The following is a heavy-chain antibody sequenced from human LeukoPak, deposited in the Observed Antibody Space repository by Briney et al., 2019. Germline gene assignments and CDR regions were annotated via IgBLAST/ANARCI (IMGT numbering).Heavy chain of an antibody. V-gene: IGHV1-2*02. CDR1: GYTFTSYD. CDR3: ARSAYGDPPFDY. Sequence: ASVKVSCKASGYTFTSYDINWVRQATGQGLEWMGWINPNSGGTNYAQKFQGRVTMTRDTSISTAYMELSRLRSDDTAVYHCARSAYGDPPFDYWGQGTLVTVSS. CDR2: INPNSGGT. J-gene: IGHJ4*02. D-gene: IGHD4-17*01.